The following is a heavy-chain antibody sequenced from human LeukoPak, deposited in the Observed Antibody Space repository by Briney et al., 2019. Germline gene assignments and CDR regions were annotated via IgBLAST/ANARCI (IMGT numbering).Heavy chain of an antibody. Sequence: PGGSLRLSCAASGFTFSSYAMSWVRQAPGKGLEWVSAISGSGGSTYYADSVKGRFTISRDNSRNTLYLQMNSLRAEDMAVYYCAKGVRRSSDYSSPVDYWGQGTLVTVSS. D-gene: IGHD3-22*01. V-gene: IGHV3-23*01. CDR2: ISGSGGST. CDR3: AKGVRRSSDYSSPVDY. J-gene: IGHJ4*02. CDR1: GFTFSSYA.